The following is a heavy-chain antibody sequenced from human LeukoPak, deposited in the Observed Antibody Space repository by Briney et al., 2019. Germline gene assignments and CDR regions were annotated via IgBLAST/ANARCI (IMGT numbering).Heavy chain of an antibody. D-gene: IGHD6-13*01. J-gene: IGHJ6*03. CDR2: IYSGGST. V-gene: IGHV3-53*01. CDR3: ARDGRMGIAALGYMDV. Sequence: PGGSLRLSCAASGFTVSSNYMSWVRQAPGKGLEWVSDIYSGGSTHYAESVKGRITIAGDNSKNTLYRQMNSLRAEHTAVYYCARDGRMGIAALGYMDVWGRGTTVTVSS. CDR1: GFTVSSNY.